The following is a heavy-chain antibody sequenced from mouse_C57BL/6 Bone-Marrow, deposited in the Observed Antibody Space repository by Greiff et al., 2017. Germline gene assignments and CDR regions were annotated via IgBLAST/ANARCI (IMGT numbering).Heavy chain of an antibody. V-gene: IGHV2-2*01. CDR3: ASYYYGSSFAY. Sequence: QVQLKQSGPGLVQPSQSLSITCTVSGFSLTSYGVHWVRQSPGKGLEWLGVIWSGGSTDYNAAFISRLSISKDNSKSQVFFKMNSLQADDTAIYYCASYYYGSSFAYWGQGTLVTVSA. J-gene: IGHJ3*01. D-gene: IGHD1-1*01. CDR2: IWSGGST. CDR1: GFSLTSYG.